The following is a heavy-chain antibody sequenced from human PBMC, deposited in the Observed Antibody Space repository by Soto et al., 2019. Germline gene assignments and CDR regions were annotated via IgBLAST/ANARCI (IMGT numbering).Heavy chain of an antibody. Sequence: GASVKVSCKASGGTFSSYAISWVRQAPGQGLEWMGGIIPIFGTANYAQKFQGRVTITADESRSTAYMELSSLRSEDTAVYYCARLGVAGRALDYWGQGTLVTVSS. CDR2: IIPIFGTA. D-gene: IGHD6-19*01. CDR3: ARLGVAGRALDY. V-gene: IGHV1-69*13. J-gene: IGHJ4*02. CDR1: GGTFSSYA.